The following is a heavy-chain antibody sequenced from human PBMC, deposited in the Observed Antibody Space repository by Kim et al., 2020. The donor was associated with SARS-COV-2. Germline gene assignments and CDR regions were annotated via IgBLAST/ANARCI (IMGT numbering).Heavy chain of an antibody. CDR1: GFTFDDYA. CDR2: ISWNSGSI. V-gene: IGHV3-9*01. D-gene: IGHD1-26*01. J-gene: IGHJ6*02. CDR3: AKDMGGATDYYYYYGMDV. Sequence: GWSLRLSCAASGFTFDDYAMHWVRQAPGKGLEWVSGISWNSGSIGYADSVKGRFTISRDNAKNSLYLQMNSLRAEDTALYYCAKDMGGATDYYYYYGMDVWGQGTTVTVSS.